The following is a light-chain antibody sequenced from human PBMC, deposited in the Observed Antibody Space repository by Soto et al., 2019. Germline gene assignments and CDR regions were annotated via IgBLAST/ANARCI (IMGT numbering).Light chain of an antibody. J-gene: IGKJ2*01. V-gene: IGKV1-39*01. CDR3: QQSYSTPYT. CDR2: AAS. CDR1: QSISSY. Sequence: DIQMTQSPSSLSASVGDRVTITCRASQSISSYLNWYQQKPGTAPKLLIYAASSLQSGVPSRFSGSGSGTDFTLTISSLQPEDFATYHCQQSYSTPYTFGQGTKVDIK.